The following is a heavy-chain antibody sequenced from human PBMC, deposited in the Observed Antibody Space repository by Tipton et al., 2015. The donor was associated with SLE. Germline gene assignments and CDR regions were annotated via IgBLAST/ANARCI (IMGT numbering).Heavy chain of an antibody. Sequence: QSGAEVKKPGSSVKVSCKTSGGTFSTDAISWVRQAPGRGIEWMGGIIPIFGTANYPQRFQGRVTITADESTNTAYVELSSLRSGDTAVYYCARCTTTVTTCDYWGQGTLVTVSS. CDR3: ARCTTTVTTCDY. D-gene: IGHD4-11*01. CDR1: GGTFSTDA. J-gene: IGHJ4*02. V-gene: IGHV1-69*01. CDR2: IIPIFGTA.